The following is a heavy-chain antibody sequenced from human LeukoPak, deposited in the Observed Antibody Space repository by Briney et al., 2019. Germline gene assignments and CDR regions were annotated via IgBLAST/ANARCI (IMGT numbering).Heavy chain of an antibody. CDR1: GGTFSIYA. D-gene: IGHD3-22*01. CDR3: AISSGYYYFGY. Sequence: SVTVSFKGSGGTFSIYAISWVRQAPGQGGEWMGGIIPICGTANYAQKFQGRVTIKADKDTRTAYMELSSLRSEDTAVYSCAISSGYYYFGYWGQGTLVTVSS. CDR2: IIPICGTA. J-gene: IGHJ4*02. V-gene: IGHV1-69*06.